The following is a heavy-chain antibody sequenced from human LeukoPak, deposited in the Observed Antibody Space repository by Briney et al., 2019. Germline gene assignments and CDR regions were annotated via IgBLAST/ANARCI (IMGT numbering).Heavy chain of an antibody. CDR2: ISGSGGST. D-gene: IGHD6-19*01. Sequence: GGSLRLSCAAPGFTFSSYAMSWVRQAPGKGLEWVSAISGSGGSTYYADAVKGRFTMSRDTSKNTPYMQMNSLRAEDTAVYYCAKDLMRIAVAGMGYYYYGLDVWGQGTTVTVSS. CDR1: GFTFSSYA. CDR3: AKDLMRIAVAGMGYYYYGLDV. J-gene: IGHJ6*02. V-gene: IGHV3-23*01.